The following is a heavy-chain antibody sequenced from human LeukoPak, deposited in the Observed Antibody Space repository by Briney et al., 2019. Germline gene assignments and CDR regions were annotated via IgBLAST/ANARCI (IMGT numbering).Heavy chain of an antibody. CDR2: IYSGGGT. CDR3: ARARVIGSSWFINFDY. Sequence: GGSLRLSCAASGFTVSSNYMSWVRQAPGKGLEWVSVIYSGGGTYYADSVKGRFTISRDNSKNTLYLQMNSLRAEDTAVYYCARARVIGSSWFINFDYWGQGTLVTVSS. CDR1: GFTVSSNY. D-gene: IGHD6-13*01. V-gene: IGHV3-53*01. J-gene: IGHJ4*02.